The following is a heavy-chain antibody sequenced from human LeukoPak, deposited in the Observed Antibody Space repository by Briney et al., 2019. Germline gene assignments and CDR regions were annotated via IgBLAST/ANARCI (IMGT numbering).Heavy chain of an antibody. J-gene: IGHJ4*02. CDR1: GFTFSSYA. D-gene: IGHD2-2*01. Sequence: GGSLRLSCAASGFTFSSYAMSWVRQAPGKGLEWVSAISGSGGSTYYADSVKGRFTISRDNSKNTLYLQMNSLRAEDTAVYYCAKLSRRVQGPALQAANIEIDYWGQGTLVSVSS. CDR3: AKLSRRVQGPALQAANIEIDY. CDR2: ISGSGGST. V-gene: IGHV3-23*01.